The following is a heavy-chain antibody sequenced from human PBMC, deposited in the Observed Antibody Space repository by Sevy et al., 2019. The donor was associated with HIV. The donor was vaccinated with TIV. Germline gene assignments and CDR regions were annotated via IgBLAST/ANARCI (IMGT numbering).Heavy chain of an antibody. Sequence: ASVKVSCKDSGYTFTVYYMHWVRQAPGQGLEWMGWINPNSGGRNYAQKFQGRVTMTRDTSISTAYMELSRLRSDDTAVYYCASVPAAAIKTYYSDYWGQGTLVTVSS. V-gene: IGHV1-2*02. CDR1: GYTFTVYY. D-gene: IGHD2-2*01. J-gene: IGHJ4*02. CDR2: INPNSGGR. CDR3: ASVPAAAIKTYYSDY.